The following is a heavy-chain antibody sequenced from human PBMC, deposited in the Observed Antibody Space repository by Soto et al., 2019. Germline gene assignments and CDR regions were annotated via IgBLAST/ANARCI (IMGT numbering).Heavy chain of an antibody. CDR2: IYWNDDR. Sequence: SGPTLVNPTQTLTLTCSFSGFSLSTSGDGVAWIRQPPGKALEWLALIYWNDDRRYNPSLKSRVTITKDTSKNQVVLTMTNMDRVCKATYFFSQRSSLTILGTLVYIFDCWGQPLLVSVSS. V-gene: IGHV2-5*01. D-gene: IGHD6-13*01. CDR1: GFSLSTSGDG. CDR3: SQRSSLTILGTLVYIFDC. J-gene: IGHJ4*02.